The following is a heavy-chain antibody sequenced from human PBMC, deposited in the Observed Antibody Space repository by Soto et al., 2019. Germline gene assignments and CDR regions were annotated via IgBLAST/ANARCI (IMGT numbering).Heavy chain of an antibody. CDR1: GFTFSSYG. Sequence: QVQLVESGGGVVQPGRSLRLSCAASGFTFSSYGMHWVRQAPGKGLEWVAVIWYDGSNKYYADSVKGRFTISRDNSKNTLYLQMNSLRAEDTAVYYCARERIAAAGSYGMDVWGQGTTVTVSS. J-gene: IGHJ6*02. CDR2: IWYDGSNK. CDR3: ARERIAAAGSYGMDV. D-gene: IGHD6-13*01. V-gene: IGHV3-33*01.